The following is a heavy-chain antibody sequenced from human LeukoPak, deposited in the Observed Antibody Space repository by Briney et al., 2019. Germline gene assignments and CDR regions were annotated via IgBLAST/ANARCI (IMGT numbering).Heavy chain of an antibody. V-gene: IGHV3-9*01. J-gene: IGHJ4*02. D-gene: IGHD3-16*02. CDR3: AKPDLGELSSAGEFDY. CDR1: GFTFDDYA. Sequence: GGSLRLSCAASGFTFDDYAMHWVRQAPGKGLEWVSGISWNSGSIGYADSVKGRFTISRDNAKNSLYLQMNSLRAADTALYNCAKPDLGELSSAGEFDYWGQGTLLTVSS. CDR2: ISWNSGSI.